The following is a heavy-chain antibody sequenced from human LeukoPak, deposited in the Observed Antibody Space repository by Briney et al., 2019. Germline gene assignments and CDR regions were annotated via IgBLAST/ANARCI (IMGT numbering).Heavy chain of an antibody. Sequence: GGSLRLSCAASGFTFSSYSMDWLRQAPGKGPEWVSSISSRSSHIYYADSVKGRFSISRDNAKNSLYLQMSSLRAEDTAVYYCARARRAGYMDVWGKGTTVTVSS. CDR1: GFTFSSYS. CDR2: ISSRSSHI. J-gene: IGHJ6*03. CDR3: ARARRAGYMDV. V-gene: IGHV3-21*01.